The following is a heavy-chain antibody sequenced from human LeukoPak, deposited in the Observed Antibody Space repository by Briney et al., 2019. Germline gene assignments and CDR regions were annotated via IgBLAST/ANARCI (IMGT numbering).Heavy chain of an antibody. CDR2: IYTSGST. Sequence: SETLSLTCTVSGGSISSYYWSWIRQPAGKGLEWIGRIYTSGSTNYNPSLKSRVTMSVDTSKNQFSLQLSSVTAADTAVYYCAITAPNYDILTGYPYYYYMDVWGKGTTVTVSS. V-gene: IGHV4-4*07. D-gene: IGHD3-9*01. CDR1: GGSISSYY. J-gene: IGHJ6*03. CDR3: AITAPNYDILTGYPYYYYMDV.